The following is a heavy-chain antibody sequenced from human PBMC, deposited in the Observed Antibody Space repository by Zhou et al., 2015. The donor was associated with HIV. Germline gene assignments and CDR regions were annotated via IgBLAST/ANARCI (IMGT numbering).Heavy chain of an antibody. D-gene: IGHD3-3*01. CDR2: IIPIFGTA. CDR3: ARDKEATYYDFWSGTGDAFDI. V-gene: IGHV1-69*01. Sequence: QVQLVQSGAEVKKPGSSVKVSCKASGGTFSSYAISWVRQAPGQGLEWMGGIIPIFGTANYAQKFQGRVTITADESTSTAYMELSSLRSEDTAVYYCARDKEATYYDFWSGTGDAFDIWGQGTMVTVSS. CDR1: GGTFSSYA. J-gene: IGHJ3*02.